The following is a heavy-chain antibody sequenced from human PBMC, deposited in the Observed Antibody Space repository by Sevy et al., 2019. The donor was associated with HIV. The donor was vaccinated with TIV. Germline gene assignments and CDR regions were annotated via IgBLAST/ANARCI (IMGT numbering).Heavy chain of an antibody. Sequence: GGSLRLSCVASGFTFSDYFMSWIRQAPGKGPEWLSYITDDGRNVYYADSVRGRFTVSRDNAKNSMYLQMRSLRTDDTAVYYCARARTVVATIVQYWGQGVLVTVSS. CDR3: ARARTVVATIVQY. CDR1: GFTFSDYF. V-gene: IGHV3-11*01. CDR2: ITDDGRNV. J-gene: IGHJ4*02. D-gene: IGHD5-12*01.